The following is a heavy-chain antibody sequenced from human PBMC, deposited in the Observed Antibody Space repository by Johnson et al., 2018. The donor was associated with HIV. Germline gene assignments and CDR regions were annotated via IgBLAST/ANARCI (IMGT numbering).Heavy chain of an antibody. J-gene: IGHJ3*02. D-gene: IGHD1-20*01. CDR1: GFTFSSYD. CDR2: IGTAGDT. Sequence: VQLVESGGGLVKPGGSLRLSCAASGFTFSSYDMHWVRQATGKGLEWVSAIGTAGDTYYPGSVKGRFTISRENAKNSLYLQMNSLRAGDTAVYYCASSITGAHRGAFDIWGQRTMVTVSS. CDR3: ASSITGAHRGAFDI. V-gene: IGHV3-13*01.